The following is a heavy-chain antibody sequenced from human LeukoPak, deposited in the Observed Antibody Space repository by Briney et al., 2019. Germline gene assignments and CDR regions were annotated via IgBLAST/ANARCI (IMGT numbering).Heavy chain of an antibody. Sequence: PSETLSLTCTVSGGSISSYYWSWIRQPPGKGLEWIGEINHSGSTNYNPSLKSRVTISVDTSKNQFSLKLSSVTAADTAVYYCARSGGWYYFDYWGQGTLVTVSS. J-gene: IGHJ4*02. CDR3: ARSGGWYYFDY. CDR1: GGSISSYY. D-gene: IGHD6-19*01. V-gene: IGHV4-34*01. CDR2: INHSGST.